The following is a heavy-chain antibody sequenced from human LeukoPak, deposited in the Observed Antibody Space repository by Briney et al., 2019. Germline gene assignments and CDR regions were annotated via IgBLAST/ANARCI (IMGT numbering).Heavy chain of an antibody. CDR1: GFTFSDYY. D-gene: IGHD6-19*01. J-gene: IGHJ4*02. V-gene: IGHV3-23*01. CDR2: ISGSGGST. CDR3: AKAKKQWLLDY. Sequence: GGSLRLSCAASGFTFSDYYMSWIRQAPGKGLEWVSAISGSGGSTYYADSVKGRFTISRDNSKNTLYLQMNSLRAEDTAVYYCAKAKKQWLLDYWGQGTLVTVSS.